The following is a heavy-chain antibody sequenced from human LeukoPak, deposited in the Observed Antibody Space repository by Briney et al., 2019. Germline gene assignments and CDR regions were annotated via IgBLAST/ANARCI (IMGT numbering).Heavy chain of an antibody. CDR1: GFTFSSYE. CDR2: ISSSGSSI. J-gene: IGHJ6*03. Sequence: GGSLRLSCAASGFTFSSYEMNWVRQAPGKGLEWVSYISSSGSSIYYADSVKGRFTISRDNAKNSLYLQMTSLRAEDTAVYYCARVYYDSSGYYYDYYYYYMDVWGKGTTVTVSS. V-gene: IGHV3-48*03. D-gene: IGHD3-22*01. CDR3: ARVYYDSSGYYYDYYYYYMDV.